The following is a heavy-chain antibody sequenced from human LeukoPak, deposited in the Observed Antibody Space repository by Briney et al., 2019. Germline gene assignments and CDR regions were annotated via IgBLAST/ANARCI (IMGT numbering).Heavy chain of an antibody. CDR1: GFTFSSYA. CDR3: ARDGGRYCSGGSCYYFDY. Sequence: PGRSLRLSCAASGFTFSSYAMHWVRQAPGKRLEWVAVISYDGSNKYYADSVKGRFTISRDNSKNTLYLQMNSLRAEDTAVYYCARDGGRYCSGGSCYYFDYWGQGTLVTVSS. J-gene: IGHJ4*02. CDR2: ISYDGSNK. V-gene: IGHV3-30*04. D-gene: IGHD2-15*01.